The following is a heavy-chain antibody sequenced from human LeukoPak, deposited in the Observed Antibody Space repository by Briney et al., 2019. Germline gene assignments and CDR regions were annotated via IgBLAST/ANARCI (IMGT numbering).Heavy chain of an antibody. CDR1: NYTFIRYG. V-gene: IGHV1-18*01. CDR2: ISHYNGNT. J-gene: IGHJ5*02. Sequence: ASVKVSCKASNYTFIRYGIPWVRQAPGQGLEWLAWISHYNGNTNYAQKFRGRVTMSTDTSTSTAYMELRSLRFDDTAIYYCAKDWHILTGRNCFDPWGQGTLVTVSS. D-gene: IGHD3-9*01. CDR3: AKDWHILTGRNCFDP.